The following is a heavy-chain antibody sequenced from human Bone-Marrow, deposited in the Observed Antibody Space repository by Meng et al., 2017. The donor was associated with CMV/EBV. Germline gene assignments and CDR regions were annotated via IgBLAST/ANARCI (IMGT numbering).Heavy chain of an antibody. CDR1: GYTFTGCY. D-gene: IGHD4-17*01. CDR2: INPNSGGT. V-gene: IGHV1-2*02. CDR3: ARDVSTVTHVLDHY. Sequence: ASVKVSCKASGYTFTGCYMHWVRQAPGQGLEWMGWINPNSGGTNYAQKFQGRVTMTRDTSISTAYMDLSRLRSDDTAVYYCARDVSTVTHVLDHYWGQGTLVTVSS. J-gene: IGHJ4*02.